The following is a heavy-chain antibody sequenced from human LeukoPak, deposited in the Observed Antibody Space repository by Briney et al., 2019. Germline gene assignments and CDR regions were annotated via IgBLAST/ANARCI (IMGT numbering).Heavy chain of an antibody. V-gene: IGHV3-23*01. J-gene: IGHJ4*02. CDR3: AKDRLGTLGVVIQDY. CDR2: ISGTGGST. D-gene: IGHD3-3*01. Sequence: PGGSLRLSCAVSGFTFSSYAMSWVRQAPGKGLEWVAAISGTGGSTYYADSVKGRIIISRDNSKRTLHLQMNSLRAEDTAVYYYAKDRLGTLGVVIQDYWGQGTLVTVSS. CDR1: GFTFSSYA.